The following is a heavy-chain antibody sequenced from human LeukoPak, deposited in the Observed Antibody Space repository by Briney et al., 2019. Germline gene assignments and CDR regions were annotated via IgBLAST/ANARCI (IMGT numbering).Heavy chain of an antibody. J-gene: IGHJ4*02. Sequence: ASVKVSCKTSGYTFTGYYMHWVRQAPGQGLEWMGWINPNSGGTNPSSGATNYAQKFQGRVTMTRDTSISTAYMELSRLTSGDTAVYYCARDMRRGRDYYGSGTLEFWGQGTLVTVSS. CDR2: INPNSGGTNPSSGAT. CDR3: ARDMRRGRDYYGSGTLEF. V-gene: IGHV1-2*02. CDR1: GYTFTGYY. D-gene: IGHD3-10*01.